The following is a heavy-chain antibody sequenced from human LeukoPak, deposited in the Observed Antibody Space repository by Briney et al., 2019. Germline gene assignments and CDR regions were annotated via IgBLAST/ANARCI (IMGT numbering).Heavy chain of an antibody. CDR3: AKDYGDYFLGFDN. CDR2: ISWNSGSI. V-gene: IGHV3-9*03. CDR1: GFTFDDYA. J-gene: IGHJ4*02. Sequence: GGSLRLSCAASGFTFDDYAMHWVRQAPGKGLEWVSGISWNSGSIGYADSVKGRFTISRDNAKNSLYLQMNSLRAEDMALYYCAKDYGDYFLGFDNWGQGTLVTVSS. D-gene: IGHD4-17*01.